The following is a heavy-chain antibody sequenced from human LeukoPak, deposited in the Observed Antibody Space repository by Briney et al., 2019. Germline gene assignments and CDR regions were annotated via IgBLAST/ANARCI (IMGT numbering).Heavy chain of an antibody. V-gene: IGHV3-23*01. CDR3: AKASIAAAGTGRGYFDY. J-gene: IGHJ4*02. Sequence: GGSLRLSCAASGFTFSSYAMSWVRQAPGKGLEWASAISGSGGGTYYTDSGKGRCTIPRDNSKNTMYLQMNSLRAADTAVYYCAKASIAAAGTGRGYFDYWGQGTLVTVSS. CDR2: ISGSGGGT. CDR1: GFTFSSYA. D-gene: IGHD6-13*01.